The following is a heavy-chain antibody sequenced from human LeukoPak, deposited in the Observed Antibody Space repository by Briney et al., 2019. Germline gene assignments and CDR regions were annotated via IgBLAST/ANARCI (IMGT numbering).Heavy chain of an antibody. Sequence: SSETLSLTCAVYGGSFSGYYWSWIRQPPGKGLEWIGEINHSGSTNYNPSLKSRVTISVDTSKNQFSLKLSSVTAEDTAVYYCARVPAGVSSWSDYWGQGTLITVSS. CDR2: INHSGST. CDR3: ARVPAGVSSWSDY. CDR1: GGSFSGYY. V-gene: IGHV4-34*01. D-gene: IGHD6-13*01. J-gene: IGHJ4*02.